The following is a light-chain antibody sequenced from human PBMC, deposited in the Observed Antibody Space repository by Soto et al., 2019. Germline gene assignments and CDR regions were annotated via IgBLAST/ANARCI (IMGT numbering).Light chain of an antibody. CDR2: GAS. CDR3: QQYGGSPPYT. J-gene: IGKJ2*01. CDR1: HSISSSY. V-gene: IGKV3-20*01. Sequence: EIVLTQSPGTLSLSPGERATLSCRASHSISSSYLAWYQQKPGQAPRLLIYGASSRATGIPDRFSGSGSGTDFTLTTNRLEPEDFAVYYCQQYGGSPPYTFGKGTKLEIK.